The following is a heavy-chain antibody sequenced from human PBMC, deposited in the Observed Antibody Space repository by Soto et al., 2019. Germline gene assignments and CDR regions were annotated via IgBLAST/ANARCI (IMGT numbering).Heavy chain of an antibody. CDR1: GYTFTSNA. CDR3: SRDFYFSIASPFGS. V-gene: IGHV1-3*04. J-gene: IGHJ4*02. CDR2: INTGNGNT. Sequence: QVQLVQSGAEVKKPGASVKVSCKASGYTFTSNAMHWVRQAPGQRLEWMGRINTGNGNTKYSQKFQGRVTITRDTPTTSAYLGLSRLRSEDTAVYYSSRDFYFSIASPFGSWRQATLVTVSS. D-gene: IGHD2-2*01.